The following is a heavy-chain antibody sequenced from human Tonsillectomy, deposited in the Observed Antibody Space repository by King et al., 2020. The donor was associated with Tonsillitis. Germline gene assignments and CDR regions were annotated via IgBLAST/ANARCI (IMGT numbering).Heavy chain of an antibody. CDR3: ARYDSTGAGAFDI. CDR1: GYSFTRYW. J-gene: IGHJ3*02. Sequence: QLVQSGAEVKKPGESLKISCKGSGYSFTRYWIVWVRQMPGKGLEWMGIIYPGDSETRYSPSFQGQVTISADKSISTAFLQGSRLKASASAIYYCARYDSTGAGAFDIWGQGTMVTVSS. D-gene: IGHD3-22*01. V-gene: IGHV5-51*01. CDR2: IYPGDSET.